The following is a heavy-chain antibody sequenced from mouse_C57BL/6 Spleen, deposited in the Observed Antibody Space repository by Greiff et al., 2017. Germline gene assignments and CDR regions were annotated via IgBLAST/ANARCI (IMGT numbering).Heavy chain of an antibody. CDR1: GYTFTSYW. V-gene: IGHV1-69*01. Sequence: VQLQQPAAELVLPGASVQLSCKASGYTFTSYWLHWVKRIPGQVLSWIGELDPSVSYAHSNQEFKGKYTLTVDKSSSTAYMQLISLSSEGSAVYYCARFGNYGFAGWGQGSLVTGAA. J-gene: IGHJ3*01. CDR2: LDPSVSYA. D-gene: IGHD2-1*01. CDR3: ARFGNYGFAG.